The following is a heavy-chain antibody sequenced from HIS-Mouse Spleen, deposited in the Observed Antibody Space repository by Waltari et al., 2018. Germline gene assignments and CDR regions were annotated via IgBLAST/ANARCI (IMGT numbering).Heavy chain of an antibody. V-gene: IGHV3-7*01. Sequence: EVQLVESGGGLVQPGGSLRLSCAASGFTFSSSWMSWVCQAPGKGLEWVANIKQDGSEKYYVDSVKGRFTISRDNAKNSLYLQMNSLRAEDTAVYYCARDGQGSSAFDIWGQGTMVTVSS. CDR2: IKQDGSEK. CDR3: ARDGQGSSAFDI. CDR1: GFTFSSSW. J-gene: IGHJ3*02.